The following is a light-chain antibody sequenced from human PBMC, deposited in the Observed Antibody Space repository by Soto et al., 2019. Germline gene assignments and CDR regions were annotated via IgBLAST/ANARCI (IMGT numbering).Light chain of an antibody. CDR1: QSVSSTS. CDR2: GAS. CDR3: QHYGSSHWT. J-gene: IGKJ1*01. Sequence: EIVLTQSPGTLSLSPGEIATLSCSASQSVSSTSLAWYQQKPGQAPRLLIFGASSRATGIPDRFSGSGSGTDFTLAISRLEPEDFAIYYCQHYGSSHWTFGQGTKVDIK. V-gene: IGKV3-20*01.